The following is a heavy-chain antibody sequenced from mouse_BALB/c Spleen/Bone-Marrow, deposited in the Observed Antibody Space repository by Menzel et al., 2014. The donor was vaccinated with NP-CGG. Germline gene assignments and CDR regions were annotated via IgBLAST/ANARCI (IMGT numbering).Heavy chain of an antibody. CDR3: ARGAYYGNYFDD. D-gene: IGHD2-10*01. CDR2: INPGSGGT. V-gene: IGHV1-54*01. CDR1: GYAFTNYL. J-gene: IGHJ2*01. Sequence: QVQLQQSGAELVRPGTSVKVSCKASGYAFTNYLIEWVKQRPGQGLEWIGVINPGSGGTNYNEKFKGKATLTADKSSSTAYMQLSSVTSDDSAGYFCARGAYYGNYFDDWGQGTTLTVSS.